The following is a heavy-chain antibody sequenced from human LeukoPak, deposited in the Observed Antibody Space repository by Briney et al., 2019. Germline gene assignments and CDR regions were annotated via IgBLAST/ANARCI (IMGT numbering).Heavy chain of an antibody. V-gene: IGHV4-31*11. J-gene: IGHJ5*02. D-gene: IGHD3-10*01. Sequence: PSETLSLTCAVSGGSISSGNYYWSWIRQHPGKGLEWIGYIHHSGSTYYNPSLKSRVIISVDTSKNQFSLKLNSVTAADTAVYYCASYGSGSYRFDPWGQGTLVTVSS. CDR3: ASYGSGSYRFDP. CDR1: GGSISSGNYY. CDR2: IHHSGST.